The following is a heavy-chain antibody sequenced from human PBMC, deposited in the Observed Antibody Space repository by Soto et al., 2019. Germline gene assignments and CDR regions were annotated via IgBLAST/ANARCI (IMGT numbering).Heavy chain of an antibody. J-gene: IGHJ6*01. D-gene: IGHD2-2*01. CDR2: ISTGSCYM. CDR1: AYTFSSHS. CDR3: ARTVIPASCYCGIDV. V-gene: IGHV3-21*01. Sequence: GGSLRLPCAASAYTFSSHSINWVRKPPGKGLECVSSISTGSCYMYYADSGKGRFTISRDNGKNSLYLQVNSLTADDTALYYPARTVIPASCYCGIDVWGQGPTGTV.